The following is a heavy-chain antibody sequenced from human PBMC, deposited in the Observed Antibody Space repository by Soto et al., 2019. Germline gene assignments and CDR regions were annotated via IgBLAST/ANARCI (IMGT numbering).Heavy chain of an antibody. D-gene: IGHD3-22*01. CDR1: GGSISSSNW. CDR3: ARSPDDSSGYYGPWGNWFDP. V-gene: IGHV4-4*02. CDR2: IYHSGST. Sequence: PSETLSLTCAVSGGSISSSNWWSWVRQPPGKGLEWIGEIYHSGSTNYNPSLKSRVTISVDKSKNQFSLKLSSVTAADTAVYYCARSPDDSSGYYGPWGNWFDPWGQGTLVTVSS. J-gene: IGHJ5*02.